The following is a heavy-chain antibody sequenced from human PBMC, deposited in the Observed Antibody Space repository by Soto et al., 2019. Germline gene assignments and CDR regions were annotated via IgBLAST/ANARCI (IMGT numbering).Heavy chain of an antibody. V-gene: IGHV1-18*01. J-gene: IGHJ6*03. CDR1: GYTFTSYG. CDR2: ISAYNGNT. D-gene: IGHD4-17*01. CDR3: ARDLSFSTVTTPYYYYYMDV. Sequence: ASVKVSCKASGYTFTSYGISWVRQAPGQGLEWMGWISAYNGNTNYAQKLQGRVTMTTDTSTSTAYMELRSLRSDDTAVYYCARDLSFSTVTTPYYYYYMDVWGKGTTVTVSS.